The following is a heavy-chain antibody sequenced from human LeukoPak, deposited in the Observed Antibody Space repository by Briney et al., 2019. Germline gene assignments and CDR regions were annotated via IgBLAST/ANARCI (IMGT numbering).Heavy chain of an antibody. CDR3: AKAPQNDFWSGYYGDY. D-gene: IGHD3-3*01. J-gene: IGHJ4*02. CDR1: GFTFSSYG. V-gene: IGHV3-30*02. CDR2: IRSDGSNK. Sequence: PGGSLRLSCAASGFTFSSYGMHWVRQAPGKGLEWVAFIRSDGSNKYYADSVKGRFTISRDNSKNTLYLQMNSLRAEDTAVYYCAKAPQNDFWSGYYGDYWGQGTLVIVSS.